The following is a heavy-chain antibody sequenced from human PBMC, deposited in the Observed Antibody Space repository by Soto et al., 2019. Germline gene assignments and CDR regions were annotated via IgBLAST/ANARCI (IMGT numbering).Heavy chain of an antibody. Sequence: QVQLQESGPGLVKPSGTLALTCAVSGCSISTSNWWRWVRQPPGKGLERIGEVYHSGSTNYNPSLKCRVAMSVDKPQNQFSLKLNSVTAADRALYYCARTGTSGTRCNYWGQGSLVTVSS. D-gene: IGHD1-1*01. CDR1: GCSISTSNW. CDR3: ARTGTSGTRCNY. J-gene: IGHJ4*02. CDR2: VYHSGST. V-gene: IGHV4-4*02.